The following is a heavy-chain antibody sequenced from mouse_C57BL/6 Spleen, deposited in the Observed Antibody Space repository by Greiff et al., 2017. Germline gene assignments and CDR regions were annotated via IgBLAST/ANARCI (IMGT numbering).Heavy chain of an antibody. D-gene: IGHD2-1*01. J-gene: IGHJ4*01. Sequence: QVQLQQPGAELVMPGASVKLSCKASGYTFTSYWMHWVKQRPGQGLEWIGEIDPSDSYTNYNQKFKGKSTLTVDKSSRTAYMQLSSLTSEDSAVYYCARGDYGNPYAMDYWGQGTSVTVSS. CDR3: ARGDYGNPYAMDY. CDR1: GYTFTSYW. V-gene: IGHV1-69*01. CDR2: IDPSDSYT.